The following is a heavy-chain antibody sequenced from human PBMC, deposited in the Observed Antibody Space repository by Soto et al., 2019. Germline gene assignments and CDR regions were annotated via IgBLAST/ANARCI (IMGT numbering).Heavy chain of an antibody. CDR2: INHSGST. D-gene: IGHD6-19*01. Sequence: QVQLQQWGAGLLKPSETLSLTCAVYGGSLRGYFWSWIRQPPGKGLEWIGEINHSGSTNYNPSLKSRVTISVDTSKNQFSLRLSSVTASDTAVYYCARALYSSGWYFNYWGQGTLVTVPS. V-gene: IGHV4-34*01. CDR3: ARALYSSGWYFNY. CDR1: GGSLRGYF. J-gene: IGHJ4*02.